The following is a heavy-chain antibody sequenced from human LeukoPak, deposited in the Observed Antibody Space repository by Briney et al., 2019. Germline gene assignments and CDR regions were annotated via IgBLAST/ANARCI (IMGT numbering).Heavy chain of an antibody. CDR1: RFSLNNYW. V-gene: IGHV3-7*05. CDR2: INQAGSDK. D-gene: IGHD3-10*01. J-gene: IGHJ4*02. Sequence: PGGSLRLSCPPYRFSLNNYWMSCVSQAPGKGLEWVANINQAGSDKYYLDSVKGRFTISRDNAKNSLYLQMNSLRAADTAVYYFSRGMIRGVMYDYWGQGTLVTVSS. CDR3: SRGMIRGVMYDY.